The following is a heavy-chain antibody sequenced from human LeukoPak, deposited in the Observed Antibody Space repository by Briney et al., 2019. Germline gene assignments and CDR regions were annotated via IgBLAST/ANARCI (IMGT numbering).Heavy chain of an antibody. CDR2: IYYSGST. J-gene: IGHJ3*02. CDR1: GGSISSGGYY. V-gene: IGHV4-31*03. CDR3: ARSEGAAFDI. Sequence: SETLSLTCTVSGGSISSGGYYWSWIRQHPGKGLEWIGYIYYSGSTYYNPSLKSRVTISVDTSKNQFSLKLSSVTAADTAVYYCARSEGAAFDIWGQGTMVTVSS.